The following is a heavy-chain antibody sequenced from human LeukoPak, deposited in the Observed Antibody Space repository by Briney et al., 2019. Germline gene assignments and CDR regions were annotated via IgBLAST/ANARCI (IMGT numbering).Heavy chain of an antibody. CDR2: INPNSGGT. J-gene: IGHJ4*02. CDR3: AREAPISDSGNYYKSLGY. Sequence: ASVKVSCKASGYTFTGYYMHWVRQAPGQGLEWMGWINPNSGGTNYAQKFQGRVTMTRDTSISTAYMELSRLTSDDTAVYYCAREAPISDSGNYYKSLGYWGQGTLVTVSS. D-gene: IGHD3-10*01. V-gene: IGHV1-2*02. CDR1: GYTFTGYY.